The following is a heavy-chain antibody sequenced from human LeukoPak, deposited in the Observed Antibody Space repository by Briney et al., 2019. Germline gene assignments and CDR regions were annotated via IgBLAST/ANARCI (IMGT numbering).Heavy chain of an antibody. V-gene: IGHV4-59*12. J-gene: IGHJ4*02. CDR3: ARGGVTFGGVIVN. D-gene: IGHD3-16*02. CDR2: IYYSGST. CDR1: GGSISSYY. Sequence: SETLSLTCTVSGGSISSYYWSWIRQPPGKGLGWIGYIYYSGSTNYNPSLKSRVTISVDTSKNQFSLKLSSVTAADTAVYYCARGGVTFGGVIVNWGQGTLVTVSS.